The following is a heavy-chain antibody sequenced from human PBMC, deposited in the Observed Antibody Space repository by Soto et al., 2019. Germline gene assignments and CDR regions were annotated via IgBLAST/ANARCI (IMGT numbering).Heavy chain of an antibody. D-gene: IGHD6-6*01. CDR2: ISAYNGNT. J-gene: IGHJ3*02. V-gene: IGHV1-18*01. CDR1: GYTFTSYG. CDR3: ASGGSSSSGAFDI. Sequence: ASVKVSCKASGYTFTSYGISWARQAPGQGLEWMGWISAYNGNTNYAQKLQGRVTMTTDTSTSTANKELRSLRSDDTALYYCASGGSSSSGAFDIWGQGTMVTVSS.